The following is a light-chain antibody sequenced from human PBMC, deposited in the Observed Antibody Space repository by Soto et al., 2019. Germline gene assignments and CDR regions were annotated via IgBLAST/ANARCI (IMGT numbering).Light chain of an antibody. CDR1: QSLLYSDGSTF. CDR3: MQALQTPWT. J-gene: IGKJ1*01. CDR2: KVS. Sequence: EVVMTQTPLSLPVTLGQPASISCRSSQSLLYSDGSTFLNWFHQRPGQAPRRLIYKVSKRDSGVPDRFSGSGSGTDFTLKISRVEAEDVGVYYCMQALQTPWTFGQGTKVDIK. V-gene: IGKV2-30*01.